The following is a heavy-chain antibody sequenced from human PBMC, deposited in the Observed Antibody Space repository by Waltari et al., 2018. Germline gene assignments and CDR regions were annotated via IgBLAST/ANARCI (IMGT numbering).Heavy chain of an antibody. V-gene: IGHV2-5*02. D-gene: IGHD2-8*02. CDR1: GFSLSPSGVG. Sequence: QITLKESGPTLVKPTQTLTLTCTFSGFSLSPSGVGVGWVRQPPGKALEWLALIYWDDDKRYSPSLKSRLTITKDNSKNQVVLTMTNMDPVDTATYYCAHSTEVCYFDYWGQGTLVTVSS. CDR2: IYWDDDK. CDR3: AHSTEVCYFDY. J-gene: IGHJ4*02.